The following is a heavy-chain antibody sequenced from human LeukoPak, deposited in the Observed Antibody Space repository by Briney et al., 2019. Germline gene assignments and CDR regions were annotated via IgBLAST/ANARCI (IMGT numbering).Heavy chain of an antibody. CDR1: GYTFTSYY. Sequence: GASVKVSCKASGYTFTSYYMHWVRQAPGQGLEWMGWMNPNSGNTGYAQKFQGRVTITRNTSISTAYMELSSLRSEDTAVYYCARDSGSLPFDYWGQGTLVTVSS. V-gene: IGHV1-8*01. J-gene: IGHJ4*02. CDR2: MNPNSGNT. D-gene: IGHD1-26*01. CDR3: ARDSGSLPFDY.